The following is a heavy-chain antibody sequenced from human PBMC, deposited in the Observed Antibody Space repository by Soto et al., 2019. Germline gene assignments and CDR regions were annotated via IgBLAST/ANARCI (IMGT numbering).Heavy chain of an antibody. CDR1: CGSISNFH. D-gene: IGHD5-18*01. J-gene: IGHJ4*02. CDR2: IYYSGN. Sequence: SETLSLTFNVSCGSISNFHLSWIRQPPGKGLEWIGYIYYSGNYYNPSLTSRVSMSLDKSKNQFSLHLRSVTAADTALYFCALGGYNYGRPFDFWGQGTRVTVSS. V-gene: IGHV4-59*01. CDR3: ALGGYNYGRPFDF.